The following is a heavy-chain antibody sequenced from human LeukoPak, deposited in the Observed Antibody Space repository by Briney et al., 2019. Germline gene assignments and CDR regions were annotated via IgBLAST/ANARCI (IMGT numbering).Heavy chain of an antibody. D-gene: IGHD4-17*01. CDR1: GFTFSSHA. CDR2: ISGSGGTT. CDR3: AKSMILGSTVTKTLDY. V-gene: IGHV3-23*01. J-gene: IGHJ4*02. Sequence: GGSLRVSCAASGFTFSSHAMSWVRQAPGKGLEWVSAISGSGGTTYYADSVKGRFTISRDNSKKTLYLQMNSLRAEDTAVYYCAKSMILGSTVTKTLDYWGQGTLVTVSS.